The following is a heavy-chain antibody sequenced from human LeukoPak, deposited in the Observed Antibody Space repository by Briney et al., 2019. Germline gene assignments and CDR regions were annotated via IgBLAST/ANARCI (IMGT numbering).Heavy chain of an antibody. D-gene: IGHD6-19*01. CDR2: ISYDGSNK. CDR1: GFTFSSYA. J-gene: IGHJ1*01. V-gene: IGHV3-30-3*01. Sequence: GRSLRLSCAASGFTFSSYAMHWVRQAPGKGLEWVAVISYDGSNKYYADSEKGRFTISRDNAKNSLYLQMNSLRAEDTALYYCAKDMSSGWYSEGIQHWGQGTLVTVSS. CDR3: AKDMSSGWYSEGIQH.